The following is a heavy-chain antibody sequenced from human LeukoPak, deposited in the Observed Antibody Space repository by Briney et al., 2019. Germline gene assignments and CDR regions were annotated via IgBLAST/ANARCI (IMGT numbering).Heavy chain of an antibody. CDR1: GFTFSDYG. V-gene: IGHV3-64D*06. J-gene: IGHJ6*04. D-gene: IGHD3-10*01. Sequence: GGSLRLSCSASGFTFSDYGMHWVRQAPGKGLEYVSAISSNGISTYYADSMKGRFTTSRDNSKNTLYLQMSGLGAEDTAVYYCVKGVHIRAINGMDVWGKGTTVTVSS. CDR2: ISSNGIST. CDR3: VKGVHIRAINGMDV.